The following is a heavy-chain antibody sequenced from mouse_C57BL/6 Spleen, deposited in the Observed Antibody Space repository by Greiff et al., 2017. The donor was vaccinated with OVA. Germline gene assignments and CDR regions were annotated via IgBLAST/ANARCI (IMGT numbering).Heavy chain of an antibody. CDR3: AREGDYYYGSSYGY. CDR1: GYTFTSYW. J-gene: IGHJ2*01. V-gene: IGHV1-55*01. D-gene: IGHD1-1*01. Sequence: QVQLKQPGAELVKPGASVKMSCKASGYTFTSYWITWVKQRPGQGLEWIGDIYPGSGSTNYNEKFKSKATLTVDTSSSTAYMQLSSLTSEDSAVYYCAREGDYYYGSSYGYWGQGTTLTVSS. CDR2: IYPGSGST.